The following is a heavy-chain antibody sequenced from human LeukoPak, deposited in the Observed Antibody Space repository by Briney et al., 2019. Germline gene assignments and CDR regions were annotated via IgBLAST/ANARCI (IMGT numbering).Heavy chain of an antibody. CDR1: GGSISSYY. D-gene: IGHD6-13*01. V-gene: IGHV4-59*08. CDR2: IYYSGST. CDR3: ARWGSSWSSSSRYGMDV. Sequence: SETLSLTCTVSGGSISSYYWSWIRQPPGKGLEWIGYIYYSGSTNYNPSLKSRATISVDTSKNQFSLKLSSVTAADTAVYYCARWGSSWSSSSRYGMDVWGQGTTVTVSS. J-gene: IGHJ6*02.